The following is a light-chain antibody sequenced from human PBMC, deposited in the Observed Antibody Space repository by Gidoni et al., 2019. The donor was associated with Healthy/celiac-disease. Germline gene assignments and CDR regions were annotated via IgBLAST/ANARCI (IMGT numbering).Light chain of an antibody. CDR2: DAS. Sequence: EIVLTQSPATLSLSPGERATLSCRASQSVSSYLAWYQQKPGQAPVLLIYDASNRATGIPARFSGSGSGTDFTLTISSLEPEDFAVYYCQQRSNWPRLFTFGPGTKVDIK. CDR3: QQRSNWPRLFT. V-gene: IGKV3-11*01. CDR1: QSVSSY. J-gene: IGKJ3*01.